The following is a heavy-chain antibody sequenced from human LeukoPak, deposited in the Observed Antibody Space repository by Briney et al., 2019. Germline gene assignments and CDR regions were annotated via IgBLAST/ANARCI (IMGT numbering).Heavy chain of an antibody. CDR2: INSDGSST. CDR3: AREPTTIFGVVDRYGMDV. V-gene: IGHV3-74*01. D-gene: IGHD3-3*01. Sequence: GGSLRLSCAASGFTFSSYWMHWVRQAPGKGLVWVSRINSDGSSTSYADSVTGRFTISRDNAKNTLYLQMNSLRAEDTAVYYCAREPTTIFGVVDRYGMDVWGQGTSVTVPS. CDR1: GFTFSSYW. J-gene: IGHJ6*02.